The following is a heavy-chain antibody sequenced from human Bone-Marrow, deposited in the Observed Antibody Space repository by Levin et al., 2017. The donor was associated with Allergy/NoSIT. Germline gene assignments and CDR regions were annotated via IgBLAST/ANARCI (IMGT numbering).Heavy chain of an antibody. CDR2: INHSGST. J-gene: IGHJ5*02. CDR3: ARGYSSIAARPDWFDP. Sequence: SETLSLTCAVYGGSFSGYYWSWIRQPPGKGLEWIGEINHSGSTNYNPSLKSRVTISVDTSKNQFSLKLSSVTAADTAVYYCARGYSSIAARPDWFDPWGQGTLVTVSS. V-gene: IGHV4-34*01. D-gene: IGHD6-6*01. CDR1: GGSFSGYY.